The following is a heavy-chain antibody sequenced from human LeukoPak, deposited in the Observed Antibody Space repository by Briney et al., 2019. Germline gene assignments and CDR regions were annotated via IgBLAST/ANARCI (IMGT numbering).Heavy chain of an antibody. Sequence: GGSLRLSCAASGFTFSSYSMNWVRQAPGKGLEWVSSISSSSSYIYYADSVKGRFSISRDNAKNSLYLQMNSLRAEDTALYYCAKDIRQWLAYFDYWGQGTLVTVSS. V-gene: IGHV3-21*04. J-gene: IGHJ4*02. D-gene: IGHD6-19*01. CDR3: AKDIRQWLAYFDY. CDR1: GFTFSSYS. CDR2: ISSSSSYI.